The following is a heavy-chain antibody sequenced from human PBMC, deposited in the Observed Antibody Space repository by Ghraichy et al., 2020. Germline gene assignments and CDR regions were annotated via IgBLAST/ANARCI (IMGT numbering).Heavy chain of an antibody. CDR1: GGSISSYY. J-gene: IGHJ3*02. Sequence: SETLSLTCTVSGGSISSYYWSWIRQPPGKGLEWIGYIYYSGSTNYNPSLKSRVTISVDTSKNQFSLKLSSVTAADTAVYYCAREDRGRLPDAFDIWGQGTMVTVSS. D-gene: IGHD5-12*01. V-gene: IGHV4-59*01. CDR3: AREDRGRLPDAFDI. CDR2: IYYSGST.